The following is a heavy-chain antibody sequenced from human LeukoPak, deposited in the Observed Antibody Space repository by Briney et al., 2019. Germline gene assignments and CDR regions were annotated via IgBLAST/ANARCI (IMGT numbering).Heavy chain of an antibody. Sequence: GGSLRLSCAASGFTFSDYYMSWIRQAPGKGLEWVSYISNSGSTIYYADSVKGRFTISRDNDKNSLYLQMNSLRAEDTAVYYCARDGVEFYNWFDPWGQGTLVTVSS. CDR1: GFTFSDYY. V-gene: IGHV3-11*01. D-gene: IGHD2-21*01. CDR3: ARDGVEFYNWFDP. CDR2: ISNSGSTI. J-gene: IGHJ5*02.